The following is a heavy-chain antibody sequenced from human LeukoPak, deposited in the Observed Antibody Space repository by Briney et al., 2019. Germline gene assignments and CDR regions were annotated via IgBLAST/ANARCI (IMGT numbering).Heavy chain of an antibody. CDR3: ARGIGRDAFDI. Sequence: ASVKVSCKASGYTFTSYGISWVRQAPGQGLEWMGWISGYNGNTNYAQKVQGRVTMTRNTSISTAYMELSSLRSEDTAVYYCARGIGRDAFDIWGQGTMVTVSS. CDR2: ISGYNGNT. CDR1: GYTFTSYG. V-gene: IGHV1-18*01. J-gene: IGHJ3*02.